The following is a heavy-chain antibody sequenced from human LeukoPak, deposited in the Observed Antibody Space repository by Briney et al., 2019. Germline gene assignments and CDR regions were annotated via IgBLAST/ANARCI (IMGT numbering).Heavy chain of an antibody. CDR3: ARESLTYYYDSSGDNWFDP. D-gene: IGHD3-22*01. CDR2: VDHSGGT. J-gene: IGHJ5*02. Sequence: PSETLSLTCTVSGYSLSSGYYWGWIRQPPGKGLEWIGSVDHSGGTYYNPSLRSRVSISVDTSKNQFSLKLSSVTAADTAVYYCARESLTYYYDSSGDNWFDPWGQGTLVTVSS. V-gene: IGHV4-38-2*02. CDR1: GYSLSSGYY.